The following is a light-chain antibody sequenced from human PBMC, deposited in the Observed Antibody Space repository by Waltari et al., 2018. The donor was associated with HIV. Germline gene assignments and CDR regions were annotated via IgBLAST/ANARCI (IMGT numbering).Light chain of an antibody. Sequence: DIAMTQSPSTLSASVGDTVTITCRTSENIGNWLAWYQMKPGKAPDLLIYRASTLKSGVPSRFSGRGSGTEFALTVRGLQPDDFGTFFCQQYNVYPWTFGQGTRVDLK. J-gene: IGKJ1*01. CDR2: RAS. V-gene: IGKV1-5*03. CDR1: ENIGNW. CDR3: QQYNVYPWT.